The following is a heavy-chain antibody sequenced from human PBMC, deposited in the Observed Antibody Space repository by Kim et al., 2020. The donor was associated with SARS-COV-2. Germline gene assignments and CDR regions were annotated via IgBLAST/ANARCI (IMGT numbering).Heavy chain of an antibody. D-gene: IGHD4-17*01. Sequence: SVKGRFTISRDNSKNTLYLQMNSLRAEDTAVYYCARAPIDYGDYGPFDYWGQGTLVTVSS. V-gene: IGHV3-30*01. J-gene: IGHJ4*02. CDR3: ARAPIDYGDYGPFDY.